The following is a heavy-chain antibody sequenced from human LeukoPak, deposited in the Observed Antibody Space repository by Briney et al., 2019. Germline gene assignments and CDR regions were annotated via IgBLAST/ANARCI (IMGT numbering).Heavy chain of an antibody. D-gene: IGHD6-13*01. CDR3: VKHVGSRWSNNRFDP. J-gene: IGHJ5*02. CDR1: GFTFDSYA. CDR2: VSRFGGTT. Sequence: GGSLRLSCAASGFTFDSYAMSWVRQAPGKGLEWVSAVSRFGGTTYYADSAKGRFTISRDNSNNTVYLQMNSLRVGDTALYYCVKHVGSRWSNNRFDPWGQGPLVTVS. V-gene: IGHV3-23*01.